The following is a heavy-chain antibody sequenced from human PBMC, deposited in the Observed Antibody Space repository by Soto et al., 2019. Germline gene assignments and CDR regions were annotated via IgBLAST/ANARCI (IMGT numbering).Heavy chain of an antibody. Sequence: QLQLQESGSGLVKPSRTLSLTCTVSGGSINSGRYSWTWIRQPPGAGLEWIGHLYHTGTTYYNPSLKSRVTMSVDTSKNQFSLKLSSVTAADTAMYYCARGINYYDSSGDSWFDPWGQGTLVTVSS. CDR1: GGSINSGRYS. V-gene: IGHV4-30-2*01. CDR2: LYHTGTT. D-gene: IGHD3-22*01. J-gene: IGHJ5*02. CDR3: ARGINYYDSSGDSWFDP.